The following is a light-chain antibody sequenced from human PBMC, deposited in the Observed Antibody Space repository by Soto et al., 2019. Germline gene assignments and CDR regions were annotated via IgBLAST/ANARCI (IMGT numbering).Light chain of an antibody. J-gene: IGKJ2*01. V-gene: IGKV3-11*01. Sequence: ETVLTQSPATLSLSPGERATLSCRASQSVHTYLAWYQQKAGQAPRLLIYDASNRATGIPARFSGSGSGTDFTLTISSLEPEDCAVYYCQQRSIWPPYTFGLLTKLEI. CDR1: QSVHTY. CDR3: QQRSIWPPYT. CDR2: DAS.